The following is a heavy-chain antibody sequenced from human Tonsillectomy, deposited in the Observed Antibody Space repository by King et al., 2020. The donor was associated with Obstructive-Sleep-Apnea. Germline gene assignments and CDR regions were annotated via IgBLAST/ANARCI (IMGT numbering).Heavy chain of an antibody. D-gene: IGHD3-10*01. Sequence: VQLVESGAEVKKPGASVKVSCKASGYPLTDYPIHWVRQAPGQGLEWMGFINPNTGATSYAWQFQGRVTMTRDTSISTAYMELGGLRFDDTAVFFCARGRGNDYWGQGTLVTVSS. CDR1: GYPLTDYP. CDR3: ARGRGNDY. V-gene: IGHV1-2*02. CDR2: INPNTGAT. J-gene: IGHJ4*02.